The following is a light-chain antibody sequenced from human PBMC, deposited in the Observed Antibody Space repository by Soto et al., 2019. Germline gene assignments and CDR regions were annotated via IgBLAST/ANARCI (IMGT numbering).Light chain of an antibody. Sequence: QSVLTQPPSASGTPGQRVTISCSGSTSNIGSNFVFWYQQLPGTAPTLLIYSNNQRPSGVPDRFSGSKSGTSASLAISGLQSDDEADYYCATWDDSLNGPVFGGGTKLTVL. V-gene: IGLV1-44*01. CDR1: TSNIGSNF. CDR3: ATWDDSLNGPV. J-gene: IGLJ3*02. CDR2: SNN.